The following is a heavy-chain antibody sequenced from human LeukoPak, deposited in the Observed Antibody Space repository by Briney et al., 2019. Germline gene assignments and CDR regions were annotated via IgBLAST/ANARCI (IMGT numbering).Heavy chain of an antibody. CDR2: IKSKTDGGTT. CDR3: TTQLREDFDY. D-gene: IGHD4-17*01. Sequence: PGGSLRLSCATSGFTFSRYGMSWVRQAPGKGLEWVGRIKSKTDGGTTDYAAPVKGRFTISRDDSKNTLYLQMNSLKTEDTAVYYCTTQLREDFDYWGQGTLVTVSS. V-gene: IGHV3-15*01. J-gene: IGHJ4*02. CDR1: GFTFSRYG.